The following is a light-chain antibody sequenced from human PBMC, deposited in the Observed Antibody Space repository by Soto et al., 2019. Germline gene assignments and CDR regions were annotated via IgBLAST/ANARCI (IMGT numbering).Light chain of an antibody. Sequence: EIVMTQSPATLSVSPGERATLSCRGSQSVSTNLAWYQQKPGQAPRLLIYGASTRATGVPARFSGSGSGTEFTLTISSLQSEDFAVYYCQQHNGWPLTFGGGTKVEIK. CDR3: QQHNGWPLT. J-gene: IGKJ4*01. CDR1: QSVSTN. V-gene: IGKV3-15*01. CDR2: GAS.